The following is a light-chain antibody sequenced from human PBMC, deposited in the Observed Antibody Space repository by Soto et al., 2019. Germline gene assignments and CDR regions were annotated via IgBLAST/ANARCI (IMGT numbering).Light chain of an antibody. CDR3: SSYTSSSPVV. J-gene: IGLJ2*01. CDR1: SSDVGGYHY. V-gene: IGLV2-14*01. Sequence: QSALTQPASVSGSPGQSITISCTGTSSDVGGYHYVSWYQQHPGKAPKLMIYEVSNRPSGVSNRFSGSKSGNTASLTISGLQAEDEADYYCSSYTSSSPVVFGGGTQLTVL. CDR2: EVS.